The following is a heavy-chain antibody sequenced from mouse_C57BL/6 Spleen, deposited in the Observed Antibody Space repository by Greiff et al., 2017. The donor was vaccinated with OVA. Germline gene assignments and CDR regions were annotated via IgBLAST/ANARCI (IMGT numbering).Heavy chain of an antibody. D-gene: IGHD1-1*01. CDR2: IHPNSGSP. V-gene: IGHV1-64*01. CDR1: GYTFTSYW. CDR3: ARLHYYGSSYWYFDV. Sequence: QVQLQQPGAELVKPGASVKLSCKASGYTFTSYWMHWVKQRPGQGLEWIGMIHPNSGSPNYNEKFKSKATLTVDTSSSTAYMQLSSRTSEDSAVYYCARLHYYGSSYWYFDVWGTGTTVTVSS. J-gene: IGHJ1*03.